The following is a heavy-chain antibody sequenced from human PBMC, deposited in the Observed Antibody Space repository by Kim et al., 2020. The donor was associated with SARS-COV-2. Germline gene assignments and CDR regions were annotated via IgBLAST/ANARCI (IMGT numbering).Heavy chain of an antibody. CDR2: INPNSGGT. J-gene: IGHJ3*02. V-gene: IGHV1-2*02. CDR1: GYTFTGYY. CDR3: ARGGSKDDYSLTGDAFDI. Sequence: ASVKVSCKASGYTFTGYYMHWVRQAPGQGLEWMGWINPNSGGTNYAQKFQGRVTMTRDTSISTAYMELSRLRSDDTAVYYCARGGSKDDYSLTGDAFDIWGQGTMVTVSS. D-gene: IGHD4-17*01.